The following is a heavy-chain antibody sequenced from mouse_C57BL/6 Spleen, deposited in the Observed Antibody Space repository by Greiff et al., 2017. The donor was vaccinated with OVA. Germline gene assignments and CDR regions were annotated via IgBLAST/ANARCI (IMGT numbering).Heavy chain of an antibody. CDR3: ARRNYYGSSYYFDY. D-gene: IGHD1-1*01. J-gene: IGHJ2*01. Sequence: QVQLKQPGAELVKPGASVKMSCKASGYTFTSYWITWVKQRPGQGLEWIGDIYPGSGSTNYNEKFKSQATLTVDTSSSTAYMQLSSLTSEDSAVYYCARRNYYGSSYYFDYWGKGTTLTVSS. CDR1: GYTFTSYW. CDR2: IYPGSGST. V-gene: IGHV1-55*01.